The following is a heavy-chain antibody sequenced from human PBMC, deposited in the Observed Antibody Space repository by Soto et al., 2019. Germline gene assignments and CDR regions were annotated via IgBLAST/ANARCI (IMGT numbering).Heavy chain of an antibody. J-gene: IGHJ5*02. D-gene: IGHD1-26*01. CDR1: GYTFIGYY. CDR3: GRDGVGATPLGWFDP. CDR2: INPRSGDT. Sequence: QVQLVQSGAEVKKPGASVKVSCKASGYTFIGYYIHWVRQAPGQGLEWMGRINPRSGDTTYAQKLQGRLTMTRDTPISTAYMELSSLRSDDTAVYYCGRDGVGATPLGWFDPWGQGSLVTVSS. V-gene: IGHV1-2*06.